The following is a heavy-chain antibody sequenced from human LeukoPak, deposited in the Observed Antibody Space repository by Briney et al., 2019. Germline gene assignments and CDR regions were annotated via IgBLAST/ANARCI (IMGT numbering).Heavy chain of an antibody. CDR1: GFTFSSYA. Sequence: GGSLRLSCAASGFTFSSYAMSWVRQAPGKGLEWVSAISGSGGSTYYADSVKGRFTISRDNSKNTLYLQMNNLRAEDTAVYYCAKDTTVRWELLNYWGQGTLVTVSS. D-gene: IGHD1-26*01. CDR2: ISGSGGST. J-gene: IGHJ4*02. CDR3: AKDTTVRWELLNY. V-gene: IGHV3-23*01.